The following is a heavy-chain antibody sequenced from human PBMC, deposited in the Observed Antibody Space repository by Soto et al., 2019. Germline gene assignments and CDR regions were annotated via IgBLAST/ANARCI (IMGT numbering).Heavy chain of an antibody. J-gene: IGHJ4*02. CDR3: AKVGGIVEPSVPFDY. D-gene: IGHD1-26*01. CDR1: GFTFSSFG. CDR2: ISYDGSNK. V-gene: IGHV3-30*18. Sequence: QVQLVESGGGVVQPGRSLRPSCAASGFTFSSFGMHWVRQPPGKGLEWVAVISYDGSNKYYVDSVKGRFTISRDNSKNTLYLQMNSLRVEDTAVYYCAKVGGIVEPSVPFDYWGQGTLVTVSS.